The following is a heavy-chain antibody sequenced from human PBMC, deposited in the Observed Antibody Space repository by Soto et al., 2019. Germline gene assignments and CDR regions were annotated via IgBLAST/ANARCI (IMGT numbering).Heavy chain of an antibody. CDR1: GGSISSYY. D-gene: IGHD2-15*01. Sequence: SETLSLTCTVSGGSISSYYWSWIRQPPGKGLEWIGYIYYSGSTNYNPSLKSRVTISVDTSKNQFSLKLSSVTAADTAVYYCVALHNWFDPWGQGTLVTVSS. J-gene: IGHJ5*02. CDR3: VALHNWFDP. CDR2: IYYSGST. V-gene: IGHV4-59*01.